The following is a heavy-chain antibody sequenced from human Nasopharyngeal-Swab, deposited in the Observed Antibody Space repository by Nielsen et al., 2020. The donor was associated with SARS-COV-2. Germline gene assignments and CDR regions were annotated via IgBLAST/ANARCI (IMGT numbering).Heavy chain of an antibody. CDR1: GGSISSGGYY. CDR3: ARVHGITMIVVVMTGAFDI. Sequence: SETLSLTCTVSGGSISSGGYYWSWIRQHPGKGLEWIGYIYYSGSTYYNPSLKSRVTISVDTSKNQFSLKLSSVTAADTAVYYCARVHGITMIVVVMTGAFDIWGQGTMVTVSS. V-gene: IGHV4-31*03. D-gene: IGHD3-22*01. J-gene: IGHJ3*02. CDR2: IYYSGST.